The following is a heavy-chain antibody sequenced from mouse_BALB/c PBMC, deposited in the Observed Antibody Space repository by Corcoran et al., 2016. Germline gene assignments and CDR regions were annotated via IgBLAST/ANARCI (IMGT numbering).Heavy chain of an antibody. Sequence: QIQLVQAGPELKKPGGTVKVSCKASGYTFTNYGMNWVKQAPGKGLKWMGWINTYTGEPTYADDVKGRFAFSLETSASTAYLQINNLKNEDTATYFCAREPYAMDYWGQGTSVTVSS. CDR1: GYTFTNYG. V-gene: IGHV9-3-1*01. J-gene: IGHJ4*01. CDR3: AREPYAMDY. CDR2: INTYTGEP.